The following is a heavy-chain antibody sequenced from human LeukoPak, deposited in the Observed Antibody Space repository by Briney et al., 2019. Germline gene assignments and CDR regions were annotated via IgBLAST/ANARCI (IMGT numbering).Heavy chain of an antibody. CDR3: ARSRYCSSTSCYGMGLYYMDV. V-gene: IGHV4-34*01. D-gene: IGHD2-2*01. Sequence: SETLSLTCAVYGGSFSGYYWSWIRQPPGKGLEWIGEINHSGSTNCNPSLKSRVTISVDTSKNQFSLKLSSVTAADTAVYYCARSRYCSSTSCYGMGLYYMDVWGKGTTVTISS. CDR2: INHSGST. J-gene: IGHJ6*03. CDR1: GGSFSGYY.